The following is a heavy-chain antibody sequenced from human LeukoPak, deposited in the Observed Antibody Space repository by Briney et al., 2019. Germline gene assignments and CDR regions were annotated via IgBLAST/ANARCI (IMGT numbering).Heavy chain of an antibody. CDR3: AKKSAEWFDP. CDR1: GFTFSSYG. D-gene: IGHD1-14*01. V-gene: IGHV3-30*18. J-gene: IGHJ5*02. Sequence: GGSLRLSCAASGFTFSSYGMHWVRQAPGKGLEWVAVISYDGSNKYYADSVKRRFTISRDNSKNTLYLQMNSLRAEDTAVYYCAKKSAEWFDPWGQGTLVTVSS. CDR2: ISYDGSNK.